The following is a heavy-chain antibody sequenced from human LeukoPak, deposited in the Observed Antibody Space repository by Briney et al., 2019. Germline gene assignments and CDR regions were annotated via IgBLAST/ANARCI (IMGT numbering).Heavy chain of an antibody. Sequence: TGGSLRLSCAASGFSFSDYYMGWIRQAPGKGPEWVSVISSSGSNTNYADSVRGRFTVSRDNAKNSLSLRMSRLRPEDSAVYYCARADSSSWFDYWGQGTLVTVSS. D-gene: IGHD6-13*01. CDR1: GFSFSDYY. J-gene: IGHJ4*02. V-gene: IGHV3-11*05. CDR2: ISSSGSNT. CDR3: ARADSSSWFDY.